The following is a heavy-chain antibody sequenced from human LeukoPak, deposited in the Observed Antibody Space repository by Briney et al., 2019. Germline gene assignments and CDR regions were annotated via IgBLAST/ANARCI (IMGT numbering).Heavy chain of an antibody. CDR1: GFTFNNYG. J-gene: IGHJ4*02. V-gene: IGHV3-23*01. D-gene: IGHD6-19*01. CDR3: AKEIAVAGFDY. Sequence: PGGSLRLSCAASGFTFNNYGMCWVRQAPGKGLEWVSSITYSGDSTYCADSVKGRFTISRDNSKNTLYLQMSSLRAEDTAVYYCAKEIAVAGFDYWGQGTLVTVSS. CDR2: ITYSGDST.